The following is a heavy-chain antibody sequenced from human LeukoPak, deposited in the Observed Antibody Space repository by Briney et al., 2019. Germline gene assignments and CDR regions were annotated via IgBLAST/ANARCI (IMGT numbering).Heavy chain of an antibody. V-gene: IGHV4-39*07. Sequence: SETLSLICTVSGSSISSRTYYWGWIRQPPGGGLEWIASIYYSGRTSYNVSLKGRVTISVDTSKNQFSLKLSSVTAADTAVYYCARDSSGYFPFDYWGQGTLVTVSS. D-gene: IGHD3-22*01. J-gene: IGHJ4*02. CDR3: ARDSSGYFPFDY. CDR2: IYYSGRT. CDR1: GSSISSRTYY.